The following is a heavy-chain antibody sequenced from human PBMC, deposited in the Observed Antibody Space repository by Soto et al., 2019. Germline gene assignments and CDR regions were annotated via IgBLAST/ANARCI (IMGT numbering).Heavy chain of an antibody. J-gene: IGHJ4*02. D-gene: IGHD1-26*01. V-gene: IGHV3-23*01. CDR1: GFTFSSYA. CDR3: APRPGTYSGSYYLGY. CDR2: ISGSGGST. Sequence: EVQLLESGGGLVQPGGSLRLSCAASGFTFSSYAMSWVRQAPGKGLEWVSAISGSGGSTYYADSVKGRFTISRDNSKNTLDLQMNSLRAEDTAVYYCAPRPGTYSGSYYLGYWGQGTLVTVSS.